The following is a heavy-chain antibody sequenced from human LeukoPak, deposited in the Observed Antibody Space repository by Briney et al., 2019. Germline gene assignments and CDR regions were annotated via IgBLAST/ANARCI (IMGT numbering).Heavy chain of an antibody. CDR3: ARDTYYYDSSGYSHFDY. J-gene: IGHJ4*02. V-gene: IGHV4-61*02. CDR1: GGSISSGSYY. CDR2: IYTGGST. Sequence: PSQTLSLTCTVSGGSISSGSYYWSWIRQPAGKGLEWIGRIYTGGSTNYNPSLKSRVTMSVDTSKNQFSLKLSSVTAADTAVYYCARDTYYYDSSGYSHFDYWGQGTLVTVSS. D-gene: IGHD3-22*01.